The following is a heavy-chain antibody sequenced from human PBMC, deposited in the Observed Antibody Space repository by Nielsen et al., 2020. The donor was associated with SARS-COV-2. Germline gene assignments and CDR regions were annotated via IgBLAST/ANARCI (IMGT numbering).Heavy chain of an antibody. CDR1: GGSISSGSYY. CDR3: ARQLIGYYDFWSGYYGGAYYYGMDV. D-gene: IGHD3-3*01. Sequence: SETLSLTCTVSGGSISSGSYYWSWIRQPAGKGLEWIGRIYTSGSTNYNPSLKSRVTISVDTSKNQFSLKLSSVTAADTAVYYCARQLIGYYDFWSGYYGGAYYYGMDVWGQGTTVTVSS. J-gene: IGHJ6*02. CDR2: IYTSGST. V-gene: IGHV4-61*02.